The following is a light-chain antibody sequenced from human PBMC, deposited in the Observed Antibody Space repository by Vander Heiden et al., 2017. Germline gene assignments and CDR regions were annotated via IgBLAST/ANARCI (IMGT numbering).Light chain of an antibody. CDR3: QQYVSTPQT. CDR1: QTVLYSSNNKNY. Sequence: DIVLTQSPDPLPVFLGESATINCRSSQTVLYSSNNKNYLAWYQQKPRQPPKLLIYWASTRESGVPDRFSGSGSATDFTLTISSLQAEDVAVYYCQQYVSTPQTFGQGTKVEIK. CDR2: WAS. V-gene: IGKV4-1*01. J-gene: IGKJ1*01.